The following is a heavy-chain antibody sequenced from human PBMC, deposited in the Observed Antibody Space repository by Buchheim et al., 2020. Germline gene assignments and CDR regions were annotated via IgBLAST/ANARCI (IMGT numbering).Heavy chain of an antibody. V-gene: IGHV3-74*01. CDR1: GFTFSSYW. D-gene: IGHD3-3*01. CDR3: ARNPSSDLWSGYWGWGKQYNWFDP. Sequence: EVQLVESGGGLVQPGGSLRLSCAASGFTFSSYWMHWVRQAPGKGLVWVSRINSDGSSTSYADSVKGRFTISRDNAKNTLYLQMNSLRAEDTAVYYCARNPSSDLWSGYWGWGKQYNWFDPWGQGTL. CDR2: INSDGSST. J-gene: IGHJ5*02.